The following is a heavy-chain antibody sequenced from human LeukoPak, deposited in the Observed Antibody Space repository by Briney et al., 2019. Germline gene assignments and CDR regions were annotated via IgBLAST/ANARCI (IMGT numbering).Heavy chain of an antibody. Sequence: GGSLRLSCAAAGFSFSSYAMSWVRQAPGKGLEWVSAISGSGGSTYYADSVKGRFTISRDNSKNTLYLQMNSLRAEDTAVYYCAKDPRITMVRGVNWFDPWGQGTLVTVSS. J-gene: IGHJ5*02. D-gene: IGHD3-10*01. V-gene: IGHV3-23*01. CDR1: GFSFSSYA. CDR3: AKDPRITMVRGVNWFDP. CDR2: ISGSGGST.